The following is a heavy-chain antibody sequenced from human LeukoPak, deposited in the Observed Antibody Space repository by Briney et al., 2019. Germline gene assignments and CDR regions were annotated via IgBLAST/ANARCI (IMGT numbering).Heavy chain of an antibody. CDR1: DYTFTSYG. CDR2: ISAYNGNT. CDR3: ASGEDPHRIDY. V-gene: IGHV1-18*01. Sequence: ASVTVSSPASDYTFTSYGISWVRQAPGQGLEWMGWISAYNGNTNYAQKLQGRVTMTTDTSTSTAYMELRSLRSDDTAVYYCASGEDPHRIDYWGQGTLVTVSS. D-gene: IGHD2-15*01. J-gene: IGHJ4*02.